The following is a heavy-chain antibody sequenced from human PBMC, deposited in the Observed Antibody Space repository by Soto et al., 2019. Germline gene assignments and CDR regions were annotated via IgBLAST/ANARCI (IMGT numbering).Heavy chain of an antibody. V-gene: IGHV4-59*12. Sequence: QVQLQESGPGLVTPSETLSLTCTVSGGSISTYYWTWIRQSPEKGLEWLGNIYYKGGTNYSPSLNSRLTISLDTSKNQFSLKLRSVTAADTAVYYCARESRCVNGACGNVFDIWGRGTKVTVSS. CDR2: IYYKGGT. J-gene: IGHJ3*02. CDR3: ARESRCVNGACGNVFDI. CDR1: GGSISTYY. D-gene: IGHD2-8*01.